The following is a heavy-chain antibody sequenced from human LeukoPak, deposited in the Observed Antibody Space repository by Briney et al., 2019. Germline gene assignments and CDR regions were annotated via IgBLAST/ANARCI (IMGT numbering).Heavy chain of an antibody. D-gene: IGHD6-19*01. CDR2: IGGSGDKT. CDR1: GFTFNRNA. Sequence: GGSLRLSCGASGFTFNRNAISWVRQAPGKGLEWCSTIGGSGDKTFYADSVKGRFTISRDNSKKMVHLQMHSLTGEDTALYYCVRRGDASSGWGDHDFWGQGALVTVSS. V-gene: IGHV3-23*01. CDR3: VRRGDASSGWGDHDF. J-gene: IGHJ4*02.